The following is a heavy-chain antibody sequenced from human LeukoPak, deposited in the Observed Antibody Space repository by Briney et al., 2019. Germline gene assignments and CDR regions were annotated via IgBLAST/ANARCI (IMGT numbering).Heavy chain of an antibody. Sequence: ASVKVSCKASGYSFTNYYMHWVRQAPGQGLEWMGMISPGGGSTMYAQKFQGRVSMTRDMSTSTFYMELSSLRSEDTAIYYCATDMGSGSQVWFDPWGQGTLVTVPS. J-gene: IGHJ5*02. CDR2: ISPGGGST. D-gene: IGHD3-10*01. V-gene: IGHV1-46*01. CDR3: ATDMGSGSQVWFDP. CDR1: GYSFTNYY.